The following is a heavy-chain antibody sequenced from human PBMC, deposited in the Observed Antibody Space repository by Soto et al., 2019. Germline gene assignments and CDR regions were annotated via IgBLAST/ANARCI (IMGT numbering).Heavy chain of an antibody. J-gene: IGHJ4*02. CDR3: AKDPLLRFLEWPQSYFDY. CDR1: GFTFISYA. V-gene: IGHV3-23*01. Sequence: WGSLRLSCAASGFTFISYAISWGRHSPFKWLEWVSAISGSGGSTYYADSVKGRFTISRDNSKNTLYLQMNSLRAEDTAVYYCAKDPLLRFLEWPQSYFDYWGQGTLVTVSS. D-gene: IGHD3-3*01. CDR2: ISGSGGST.